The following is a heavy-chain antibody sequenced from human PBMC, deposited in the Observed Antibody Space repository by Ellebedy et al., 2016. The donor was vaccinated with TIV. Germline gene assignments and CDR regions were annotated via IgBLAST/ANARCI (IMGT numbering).Heavy chain of an antibody. J-gene: IGHJ3*02. CDR2: IYYSGTT. Sequence: SETLSLXXTVSGGSISTYYWSWIRQPPGKGLEWIGYIYYSGTTNYNPSLKSRITMSVDTSKNQFSLKLTSVTAADTAVYYCARQEMDSNEAFDIWGQGTMVTVSS. D-gene: IGHD5-24*01. CDR3: ARQEMDSNEAFDI. CDR1: GGSISTYY. V-gene: IGHV4-59*01.